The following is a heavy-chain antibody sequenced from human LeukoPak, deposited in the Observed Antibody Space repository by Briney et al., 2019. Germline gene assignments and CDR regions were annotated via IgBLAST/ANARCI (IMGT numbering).Heavy chain of an antibody. J-gene: IGHJ2*01. CDR1: GGSISSSSYY. Sequence: SETLSLTCTVSGGSISSSSYYWGWIRQPPGKGLEWIGNIYYSGSTYYNPSLKSRVTISVDTSQNQFSLKLSSVTAADTAVYYCARRSRQGRYFDLWGRGTLVTVSS. V-gene: IGHV4-39*01. CDR3: ARRSRQGRYFDL. CDR2: IYYSGST.